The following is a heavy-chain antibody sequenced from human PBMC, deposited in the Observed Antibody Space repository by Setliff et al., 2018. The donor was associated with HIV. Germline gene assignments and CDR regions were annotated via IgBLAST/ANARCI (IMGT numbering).Heavy chain of an antibody. CDR1: GGSVSSSSYY. CDR3: ARDSTYYDYLTGTHHDYYMDV. D-gene: IGHD3-9*01. V-gene: IGHV4-61*01. CDR2: IHYSGST. J-gene: IGHJ6*03. Sequence: PSETLSLTCTVSGGSVSSSSYYWGWIRQPPGKGLEWIGYIHYSGSTNYNPSLKSRVTISIDTSKSQFSLKLSSVTAADTAVYYCARDSTYYDYLTGTHHDYYMDVWGKGTTVTVSS.